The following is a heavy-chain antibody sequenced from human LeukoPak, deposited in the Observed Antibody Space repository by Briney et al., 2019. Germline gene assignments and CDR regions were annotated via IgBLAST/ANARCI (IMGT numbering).Heavy chain of an antibody. Sequence: GAAVKVSRKASGYTFTSYGISWVRQPPGQGLEWMGWISAYNGNTNYAQKLQGRVTMTTDTSTSTAYMELRSLRSDDTAVYYCARYKWLFLDFDYWGQGTLVTVSS. V-gene: IGHV1-18*01. CDR1: GYTFTSYG. J-gene: IGHJ4*02. CDR2: ISAYNGNT. D-gene: IGHD3-22*01. CDR3: ARYKWLFLDFDY.